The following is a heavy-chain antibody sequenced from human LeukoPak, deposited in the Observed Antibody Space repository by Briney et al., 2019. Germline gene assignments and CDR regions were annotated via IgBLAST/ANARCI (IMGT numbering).Heavy chain of an antibody. Sequence: PGGSLRLSCAASGFTFSGSAMHWVRQASGEGLEWVGRIRSKANSYATAYAASVKGRFTISRDDSKNTAYLQMNSLKTEDTAVYYCTRLHSSSWSSFDYWGQGTLVTVSS. J-gene: IGHJ4*02. D-gene: IGHD6-13*01. V-gene: IGHV3-73*01. CDR1: GFTFSGSA. CDR2: IRSKANSYAT. CDR3: TRLHSSSWSSFDY.